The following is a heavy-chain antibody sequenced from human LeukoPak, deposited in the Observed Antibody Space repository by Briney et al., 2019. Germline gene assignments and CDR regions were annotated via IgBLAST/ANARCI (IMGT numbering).Heavy chain of an antibody. Sequence: PGGSLRLSCAASGFTFSSYAMSWVRQAPGKGLEWVSAISGSGGSTYYADSVKGRFTISRDNAKNSLYLQMNSLRAEDTAVYYCARGGFSSSWSKSWGQGTLVTVSS. CDR1: GFTFSSYA. CDR3: ARGGFSSSWSKS. D-gene: IGHD6-13*01. J-gene: IGHJ4*02. V-gene: IGHV3-23*01. CDR2: ISGSGGST.